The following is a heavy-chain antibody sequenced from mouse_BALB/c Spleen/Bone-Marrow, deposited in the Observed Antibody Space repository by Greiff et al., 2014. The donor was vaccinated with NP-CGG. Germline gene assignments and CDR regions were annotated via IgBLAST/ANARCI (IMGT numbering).Heavy chain of an antibody. CDR1: GFNIKDTY. CDR2: IDPANGNT. V-gene: IGHV14-3*02. D-gene: IGHD1-1*01. J-gene: IGHJ3*01. CDR3: AAYYYGSSQFAY. Sequence: SGAELVKPGASVKLSCTASGFNIKDTYMHWVKQRPEQGLEWIGRIDPANGNTKYDPKFQGKATITADTSSNTAYLQLSSLTSGDTAVYYCAAYYYGSSQFAYWGQGTLVTVSA.